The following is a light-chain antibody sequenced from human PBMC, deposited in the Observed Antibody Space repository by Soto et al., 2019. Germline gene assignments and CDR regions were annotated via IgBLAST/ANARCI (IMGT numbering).Light chain of an antibody. CDR2: GAS. V-gene: IGKV3-20*01. CDR1: QSVGSNY. J-gene: IGKJ1*01. Sequence: EVVLTQSPDTLSLSPGDRATLSCRASQSVGSNYLAWYQQKPGQAPRLLIYGASSRASDVPDRFSGSGSGTDFTLTVSRLEPEDFAVYYCQRYGSSPVTFGQGTKVDIK. CDR3: QRYGSSPVT.